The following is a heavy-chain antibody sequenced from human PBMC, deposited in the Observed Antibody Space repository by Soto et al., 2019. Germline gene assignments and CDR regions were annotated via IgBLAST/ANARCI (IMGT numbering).Heavy chain of an antibody. CDR3: ARVHAEIQLWGYSYGIDV. Sequence: TPSLSCTVPDGSISSGCYYWGWIRQHPGKGLEWIGYIYYSGSIYYNPSLKSRVTISVDTCKNQFSMKLSSVTAEVTAVYYCARVHAEIQLWGYSYGIDVWGQGTTVTVSS. D-gene: IGHD5-18*01. CDR2: IYYSGSI. V-gene: IGHV4-30-4*08. J-gene: IGHJ6*02. CDR1: DGSISSGCYY.